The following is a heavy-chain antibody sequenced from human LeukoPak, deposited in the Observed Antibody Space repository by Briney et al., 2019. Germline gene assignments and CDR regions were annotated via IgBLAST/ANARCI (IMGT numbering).Heavy chain of an antibody. J-gene: IGHJ3*02. CDR2: IYYSGST. Sequence: SETLSLTCTVSGGSVSSGSYYWSWIRQPPGKGLEWIGYIYYSGSTNYNPSLKSRVTISVDTSKNQFSLKLSSVTAADTAVYYRARASQLVQSFDIWGQGTMVTVSS. V-gene: IGHV4-61*01. D-gene: IGHD6-6*01. CDR1: GGSVSSGSYY. CDR3: ARASQLVQSFDI.